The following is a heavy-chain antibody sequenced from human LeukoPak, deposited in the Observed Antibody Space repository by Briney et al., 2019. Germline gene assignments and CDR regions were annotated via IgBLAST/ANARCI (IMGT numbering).Heavy chain of an antibody. CDR2: ITYDGDTT. J-gene: IGHJ4*02. V-gene: IGHV3-30*18. Sequence: GGSLRLSCAASGFTFSSCGIHWLRQAPGKGLEWVAVITYDGDTTYFEDSVKGRFTISRDTSKSTLYLQMYSLGAEDTAVYYCVKEQGSGSYRTADYWGQGTLVTVSS. D-gene: IGHD3-10*01. CDR1: GFTFSSCG. CDR3: VKEQGSGSYRTADY.